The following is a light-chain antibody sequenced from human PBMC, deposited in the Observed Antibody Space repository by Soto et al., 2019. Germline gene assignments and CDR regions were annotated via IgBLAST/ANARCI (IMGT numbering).Light chain of an antibody. Sequence: QSVLTQPASVSGSPGQSITISCTGSNSDVGGYNTVSWFQQHPGEAPKLMIYDVNNRPSGVSHRFSGSKSANTASLTISGLQAEDEADYYCSSYTTSSTPFYVFGTGTKLTV. CDR1: NSDVGGYNT. CDR2: DVN. CDR3: SSYTTSSTPFYV. V-gene: IGLV2-14*03. J-gene: IGLJ1*01.